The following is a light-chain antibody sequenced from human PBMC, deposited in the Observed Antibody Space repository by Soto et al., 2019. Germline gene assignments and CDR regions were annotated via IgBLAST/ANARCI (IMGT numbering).Light chain of an antibody. V-gene: IGKV3-20*01. CDR2: GAS. CDR1: QSVSSSY. J-gene: IGKJ2*01. CDR3: QQYGSSGYT. Sequence: EIVLTQSPGTLSLSPGERATLSCRASQSVSSSYLAWYQQKPGQAARLLIYGASSRATGIPDRFSGSGSGTDFNLTISRLEPEDFAVYYCQQYGSSGYTFGQGTKLEIK.